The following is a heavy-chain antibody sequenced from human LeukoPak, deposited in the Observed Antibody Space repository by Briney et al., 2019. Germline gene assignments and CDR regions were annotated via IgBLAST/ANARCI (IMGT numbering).Heavy chain of an antibody. V-gene: IGHV1-69*01. J-gene: IGHJ6*03. CDR3: ARSAARRLYYYYMDV. CDR2: IIPIFGTA. D-gene: IGHD2-2*01. Sequence: SVKVSCKASGGTFSSYAISWVRQAPGQGLEWMGGIIPIFGTANYAQKFQGRVTITADESTSTAYMELSSLRSEDTAVYYCARSAARRLYYYYMDVWGKGTTVTASS. CDR1: GGTFSSYA.